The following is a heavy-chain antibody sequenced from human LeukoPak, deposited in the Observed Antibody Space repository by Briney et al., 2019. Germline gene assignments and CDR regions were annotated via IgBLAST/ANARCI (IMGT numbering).Heavy chain of an antibody. Sequence: GESLKISCKGSGYRFTSHWIGRGRQMPGKGLQWMGIIFPGDSDTRYSPSFQGQVTISADNSTTTAYLQWNSLKPSDTAMYYCARDYDTSTGAFDIWGQGTMVTVSS. V-gene: IGHV5-51*01. J-gene: IGHJ3*02. CDR3: ARDYDTSTGAFDI. CDR1: GYRFTSHW. D-gene: IGHD3-9*01. CDR2: IFPGDSDT.